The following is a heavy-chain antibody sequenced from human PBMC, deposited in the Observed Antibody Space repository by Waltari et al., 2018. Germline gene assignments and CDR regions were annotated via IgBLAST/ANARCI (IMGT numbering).Heavy chain of an antibody. Sequence: QVQLVQSGAEVKNPGASVKVSCRASGYIFTGRYMHWVRQDPGQGIEGMGGINPEGAATHYAQKFQGRVTITGDTTINTVSMELSRLTSDDTAVYYCMRAAFGYSYDYWGQGTLVSVSS. CDR3: MRAAFGYSYDY. D-gene: IGHD5-18*01. J-gene: IGHJ4*01. CDR2: INPEGAAT. CDR1: GYIFTGRY. V-gene: IGHV1-2*02.